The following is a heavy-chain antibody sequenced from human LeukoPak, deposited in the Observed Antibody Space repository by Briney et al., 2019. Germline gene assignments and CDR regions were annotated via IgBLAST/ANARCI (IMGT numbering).Heavy chain of an antibody. Sequence: GGSLRLSCVVSGFTLSSRWMMWVRQAPGEGLEWMTNINRDGSEKNYVDSVKGRFTITRDNAENSLYLQMNSLKVEDSAIYYCATYDSWSGYNIAYWGQGTLVAVSS. CDR1: GFTLSSRW. D-gene: IGHD3-3*01. CDR3: ATYDSWSGYNIAY. V-gene: IGHV3-7*03. J-gene: IGHJ4*02. CDR2: INRDGSEK.